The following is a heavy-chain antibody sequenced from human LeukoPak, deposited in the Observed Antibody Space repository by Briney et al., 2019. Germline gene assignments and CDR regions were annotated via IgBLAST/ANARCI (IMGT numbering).Heavy chain of an antibody. CDR2: ISAYNGNT. J-gene: IGHJ6*02. V-gene: IGHV1-18*01. CDR3: ARDSPGGNYGYCSYYGMAV. D-gene: IGHD4-23*01. Sequence: AAVKVSCKPSGDTFTSYGISWVRQAPGQGREWMGWISAYNGNTNYAQKFKGRVTITADESTSTAYMELSSLRSEDTAVYYCARDSPGGNYGYCSYYGMAVWGQGTTVTVSS. CDR1: GDTFTSYG.